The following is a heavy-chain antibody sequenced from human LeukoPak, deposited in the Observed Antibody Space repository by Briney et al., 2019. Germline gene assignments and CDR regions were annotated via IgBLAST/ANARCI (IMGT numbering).Heavy chain of an antibody. CDR3: AADPYYGSGSYFDY. Sequence: GGSLRLSCAASGFTVSSNYMSWVRQTPGKGLEWVSVIYSGGSTFYTGSVKGRFTISRDNSKSTLYLQMNSLRAEDTAVYYCAADPYYGSGSYFDYWGQGTLVTVSS. J-gene: IGHJ4*02. CDR1: GFTVSSNY. D-gene: IGHD3-10*01. CDR2: IYSGGST. V-gene: IGHV3-53*01.